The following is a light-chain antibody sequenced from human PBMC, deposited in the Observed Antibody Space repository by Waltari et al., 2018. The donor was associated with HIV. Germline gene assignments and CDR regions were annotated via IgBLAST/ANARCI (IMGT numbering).Light chain of an antibody. Sequence: QSALTQPRSVSASPGQSVPISCTGTSRAVGGYNFVSWYQQHPGKAPRLLMYDVTQRPSGVPDLFSGSKSDNTASLTISGLQAEDDGDYYCCSYAGSYIWVFGGGTSLTVL. CDR1: SRAVGGYNF. CDR2: DVT. CDR3: CSYAGSYIWV. J-gene: IGLJ3*02. V-gene: IGLV2-11*01.